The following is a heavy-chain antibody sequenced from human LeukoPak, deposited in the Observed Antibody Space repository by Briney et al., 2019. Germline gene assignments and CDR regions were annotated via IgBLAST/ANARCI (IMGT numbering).Heavy chain of an antibody. D-gene: IGHD1-26*01. CDR3: ARDNSYSKRIVGAIFDY. CDR1: GGTFSSYA. J-gene: IGHJ4*02. CDR2: IIPIFGTA. V-gene: IGHV1-69*13. Sequence: SVKVSCKASGGTFSSYAISWVRQAPGQGLEWMGWIIPIFGTANYAQKFQGRVTITADESTSTAYMELSSLRSEDTAVYYCARDNSYSKRIVGAIFDYWGQGTLVTVSS.